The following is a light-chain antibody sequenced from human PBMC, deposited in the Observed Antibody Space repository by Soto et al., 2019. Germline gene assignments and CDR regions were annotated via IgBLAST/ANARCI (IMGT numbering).Light chain of an antibody. CDR3: ATWDGNLSGV. V-gene: IGLV1-47*01. Sequence: QSALTQPPSASRTPGQRVTISCSGSSSNIGTNYVYWYQHLPGTAPKLLINRNNQRPSGVPDRFSGSKSGTSASLAISGLRSEDEGDYYCATWDGNLSGVFGGGTKLTVL. J-gene: IGLJ2*01. CDR1: SSNIGTNY. CDR2: RNN.